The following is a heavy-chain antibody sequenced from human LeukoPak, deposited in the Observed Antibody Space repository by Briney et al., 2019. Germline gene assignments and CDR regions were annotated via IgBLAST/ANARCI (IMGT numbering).Heavy chain of an antibody. CDR1: GGTFSSYA. J-gene: IGHJ4*02. CDR2: IIPIFGTA. V-gene: IGHV1-69*01. D-gene: IGHD6-13*01. CDR3: AKVAPPPLPYSSSWYSVDY. Sequence: ASVKVSCKASGGTFSSYAISWVRQAPGQGLEWMGGIIPIFGTANYAQKFQGRVTITADESTSTAYMELSSLRAEDTAVYYCAKVAPPPLPYSSSWYSVDYWGQGTLVTVSS.